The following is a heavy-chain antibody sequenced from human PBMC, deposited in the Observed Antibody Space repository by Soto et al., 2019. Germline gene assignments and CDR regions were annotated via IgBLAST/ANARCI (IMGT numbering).Heavy chain of an antibody. CDR3: VHKGGGDRILDY. CDR2: MYWDGFK. V-gene: IGHV2-5*02. CDR1: GFSLSTRGVG. D-gene: IGHD3-16*01. Sequence: QITLKESGPTLVKPTQTLTLTCTFSGFSLSTRGVGVGWIRQPPGKALEWLALMYWDGFKHHSPSLESRLTNGEDTSKNQVVLTMTNMDPVDTATYYLVHKGGGDRILDYWGQGTLVTVSS. J-gene: IGHJ4*02.